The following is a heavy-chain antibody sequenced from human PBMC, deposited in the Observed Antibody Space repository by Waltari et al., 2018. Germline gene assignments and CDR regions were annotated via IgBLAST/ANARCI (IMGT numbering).Heavy chain of an antibody. J-gene: IGHJ4*02. CDR3: ARLRRRDQYGAGSLRY. CDR2: ISSDGTST. CDR1: GFTTAFG. Sequence: EVHLVASGGGSVQPGGSLPLTFPGPGFTTAFGTPRVRQVPGKGLEGVSRISSDGTSTDYADPVKGRFTLSRDTTKKMVYLQMNSLRAEDTAVYYCARLRRRDQYGAGSLRYWGQGALVNVSS. D-gene: IGHD3-10*01. V-gene: IGHV3-74*01.